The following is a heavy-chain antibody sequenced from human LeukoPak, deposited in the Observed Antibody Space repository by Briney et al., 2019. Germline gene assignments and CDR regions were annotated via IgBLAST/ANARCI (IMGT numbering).Heavy chain of an antibody. CDR1: GGSISSSSYY. Sequence: SETLSLTCTVSGGSISSSSYYWGWIRQPPGKGLEWIGSIYYSGSTYYNPSLKSRVTISVDTSKNQFSLKLSSVTAADTAVYYCARGGGSSWYFGILTFDYWGQGTLVTVSS. D-gene: IGHD6-13*01. V-gene: IGHV4-39*07. CDR2: IYYSGST. J-gene: IGHJ4*02. CDR3: ARGGGSSWYFGILTFDY.